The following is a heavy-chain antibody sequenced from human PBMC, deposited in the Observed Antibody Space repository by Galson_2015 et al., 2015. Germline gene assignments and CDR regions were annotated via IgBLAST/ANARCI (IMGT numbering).Heavy chain of an antibody. CDR3: ARSFYFYQLLPVLLDV. CDR1: GFTFSSYA. D-gene: IGHD2-2*01. V-gene: IGHV3-30-3*01. CDR2: ISYDGSNK. Sequence: SLRLSCAASGFTFSSYAMHWVRQAPGKGLEWVAVISYDGSNKYYADSVKGRFTISRDNSKNTLYLQMNSLRAEDTAVYYCARSFYFYQLLPVLLDVWGQGTTVTVSS. J-gene: IGHJ6*02.